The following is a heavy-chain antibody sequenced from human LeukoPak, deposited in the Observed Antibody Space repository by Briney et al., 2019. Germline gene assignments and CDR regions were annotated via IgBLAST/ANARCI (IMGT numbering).Heavy chain of an antibody. CDR3: AREIVAGNFDS. CDR2: IGLSDAIE. D-gene: IGHD6-19*01. J-gene: IGHJ4*02. CDR1: GFSLNDYF. Sequence: GGSLRLSCAASGFSLNDYFMSWIRQAPGKGLEWVADIGLSDAIESYWDSVKGRFTISRDIAKNSLYLQLNTLRAEDTAVYYCAREIVAGNFDSWGQGTLVTVSS. V-gene: IGHV3-11*01.